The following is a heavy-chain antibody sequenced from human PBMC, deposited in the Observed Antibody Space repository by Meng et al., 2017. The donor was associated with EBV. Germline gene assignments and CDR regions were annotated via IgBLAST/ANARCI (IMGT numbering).Heavy chain of an antibody. CDR2: VNHAGRT. J-gene: IGHJ4*02. CDR1: GESFSGYY. Sequence: QGQLTPSGAGLLMPSETLSLTCGLSGESFSGYYCSWVCQSPGKGLEWIGEVNHAGRTNFNPSLKSRVSISLDTSKNQSSLKLNSVTVADTAVYYCAEGRGTFDYWGRGTLVTVSS. V-gene: IGHV4-34*01. CDR3: AEGRGTFDY.